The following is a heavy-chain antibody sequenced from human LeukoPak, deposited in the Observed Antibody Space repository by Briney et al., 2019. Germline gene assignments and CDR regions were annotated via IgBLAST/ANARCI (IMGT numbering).Heavy chain of an antibody. D-gene: IGHD3-22*01. V-gene: IGHV4-59*01. CDR1: GGSISSYY. Sequence: SETLSLTCTVSGGSISSYYWSWIRQPPGKGLEWIGYIYYSGSTNYNPSLKSRVTISVDTSKNQFSLKLSSVTAADTAVYYCARGGSNYDEIDYWGQGTLVTVSS. J-gene: IGHJ4*02. CDR2: IYYSGST. CDR3: ARGGSNYDEIDY.